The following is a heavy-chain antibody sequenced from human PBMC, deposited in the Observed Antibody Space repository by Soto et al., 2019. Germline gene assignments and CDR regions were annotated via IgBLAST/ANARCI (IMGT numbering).Heavy chain of an antibody. Sequence: EVQLVESGGGLVQPGGSLKLSCAASGFTFSGSAIHWVRQASGKGLEWVGRIRSKFNSYATAYAASVQGRFTISRDDSQNTAYMQMNRLKAEDTAVYYGIAMTPVTTFSSHWGQGTLVTVSS. D-gene: IGHD4-17*01. V-gene: IGHV3-73*01. CDR3: IAMTPVTTFSSH. CDR2: IRSKFNSYAT. CDR1: GFTFSGSA. J-gene: IGHJ4*02.